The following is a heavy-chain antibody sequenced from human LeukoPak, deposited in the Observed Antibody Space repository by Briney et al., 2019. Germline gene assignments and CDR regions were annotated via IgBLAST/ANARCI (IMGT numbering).Heavy chain of an antibody. CDR3: ARALPSDGFDL. Sequence: HGESLKISCKDSGHSFTNYWIGWVRQMPGKGLEWMGIIYPGDSDTKYNPSFQGQVTISADKSISTAYLQWSSLRASDTAMYYCARALPSDGFDLWGQGTMVTVSS. CDR2: IYPGDSDT. CDR1: GHSFTNYW. V-gene: IGHV5-51*01. J-gene: IGHJ3*01.